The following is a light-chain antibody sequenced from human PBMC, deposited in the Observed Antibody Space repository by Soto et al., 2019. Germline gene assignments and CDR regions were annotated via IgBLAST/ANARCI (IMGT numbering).Light chain of an antibody. Sequence: DIQMTQSPSSLSASVGDRVTITCRARQGISNYLAWYQQKPGKVPKLLIYSASTLQLGVPSRFSGSGSGTDFTLTISRLQPEDVATYYCQKHNSAPFTFGPGTKVDIK. V-gene: IGKV1-27*01. CDR1: QGISNY. CDR2: SAS. J-gene: IGKJ3*01. CDR3: QKHNSAPFT.